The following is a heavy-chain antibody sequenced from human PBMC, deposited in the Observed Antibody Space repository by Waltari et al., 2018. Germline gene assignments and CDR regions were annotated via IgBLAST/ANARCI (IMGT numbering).Heavy chain of an antibody. D-gene: IGHD2-21*02. Sequence: QVQLVQSGAEVKKPGASVKVSCKASGYTFTDHFIHWVRQVPGQGLEWGGGCNRRGGGTTLAEEFQGRVTLTSDASINTVYMDLNSLRSVDTAIFFCARDSGGHSQASYWYFDLWGRGTLVTVSS. J-gene: IGHJ2*01. CDR1: GYTFTDHF. CDR3: ARDSGGHSQASYWYFDL. CDR2: CNRRGGGT. V-gene: IGHV1-2*02.